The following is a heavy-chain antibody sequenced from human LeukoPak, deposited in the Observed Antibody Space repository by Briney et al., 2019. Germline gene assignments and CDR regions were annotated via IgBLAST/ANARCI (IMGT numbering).Heavy chain of an antibody. D-gene: IGHD2-2*01. CDR1: GYTFTGYY. J-gene: IGHJ4*02. CDR3: ARGRGSTSSNFDY. CDR2: INPNNGGT. V-gene: IGHV1-2*02. Sequence: ASVTLSCKASGYTFTGYYMHWVRQAPGQGLEWMGWINPNNGGTNYAQKFQGRVTMTRDTSISTAYMELSRLTSDDTAVYYCARGRGSTSSNFDYWGQGILVTVSS.